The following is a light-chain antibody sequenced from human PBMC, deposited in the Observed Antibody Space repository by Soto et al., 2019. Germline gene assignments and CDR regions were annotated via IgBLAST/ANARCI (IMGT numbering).Light chain of an antibody. Sequence: DIQMTQSPSTVSAYVGDSATITCRASQSITTWLAWYQQRPGKAPKLLIYDVSSLQSGVPSRFSGSGSGTEFTLTISSLQPEDFATYYCQQANSFPVTFGGGTKVDIK. V-gene: IGKV1-12*01. CDR1: QSITTW. CDR2: DVS. J-gene: IGKJ4*01. CDR3: QQANSFPVT.